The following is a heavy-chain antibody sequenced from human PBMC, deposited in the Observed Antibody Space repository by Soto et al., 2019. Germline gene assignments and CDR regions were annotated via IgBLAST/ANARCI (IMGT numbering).Heavy chain of an antibody. CDR1: GFTFSSYA. CDR2: INSDGSST. CDR3: ASNSNTPY. Sequence: ESGGGLVQPGGSLRLSCVASGFTFSSYAMSWVRQAPGKGLEWVSRINSDGSSTSYADSVKGRFTISRDNAKNTLYLQMNSLRAEDTAVYYCASNSNTPYWGQGTLVTVSS. D-gene: IGHD3-22*01. J-gene: IGHJ4*02. V-gene: IGHV3-74*02.